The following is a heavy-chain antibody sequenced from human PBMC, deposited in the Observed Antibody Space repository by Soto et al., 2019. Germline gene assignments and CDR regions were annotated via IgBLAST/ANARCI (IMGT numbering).Heavy chain of an antibody. Sequence: GGSLRLSCAASGFTFSNSIINWVRQAPGQGLEWVSSISGSSDFLYYADSVKGRFTISRDTATNSLYLQMNSLRAEDTAAYYCATSTWYAFDIWGQGTMVTVSS. J-gene: IGHJ3*02. V-gene: IGHV3-21*01. D-gene: IGHD6-13*01. CDR1: GFTFSNSI. CDR2: ISGSSDFL. CDR3: ATSTWYAFDI.